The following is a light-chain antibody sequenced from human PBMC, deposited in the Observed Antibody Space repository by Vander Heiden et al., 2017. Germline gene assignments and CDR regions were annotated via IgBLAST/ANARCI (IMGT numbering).Light chain of an antibody. CDR1: SSNIGAGYD. Sequence: QSVLTQPPSVSGAPGQRVTIPCTGSSSNIGAGYDVKWYQQLPGTAPKLLIYGNINRPSGVRDRFSGSKSGTSASLAITGLQAEDEADYYCQSYDSSLSSVVFGGGTKLTVL. J-gene: IGLJ2*01. V-gene: IGLV1-40*01. CDR3: QSYDSSLSSVV. CDR2: GNI.